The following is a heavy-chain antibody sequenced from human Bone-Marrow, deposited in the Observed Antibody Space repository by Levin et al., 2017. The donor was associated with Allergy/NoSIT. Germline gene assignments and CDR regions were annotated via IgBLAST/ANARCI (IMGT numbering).Heavy chain of an antibody. V-gene: IGHV4-59*01. CDR1: GGSISSYY. CDR3: ARGPVHTWFDP. Sequence: SETLSLTCTISGGSISSYYWSWIRQPPGKGLEWIGYVYYTGTINYNPSLKSRVTISVDMSKRQLSLKLSPLTAADTAVYYCARGPVHTWFDPWGQGTLVTVSS. J-gene: IGHJ5*02. CDR2: VYYTGTI.